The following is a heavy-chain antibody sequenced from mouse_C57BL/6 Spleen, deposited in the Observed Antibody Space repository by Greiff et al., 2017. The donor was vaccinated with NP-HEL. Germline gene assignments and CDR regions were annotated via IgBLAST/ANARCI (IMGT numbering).Heavy chain of an antibody. CDR1: GYAFSSYW. V-gene: IGHV1-80*01. CDR3: ARRDGSSPYAMDY. D-gene: IGHD1-1*01. Sequence: QVQLKQSGAELVKPGASVKISCKASGYAFSSYWMNWVKQRPGTGLEWIGQIYPGDGDTNYNGKFKGKATLTADKSSSTAYMQLSSLTSEDSAVYFCARRDGSSPYAMDYWGQGTSVTVSS. CDR2: IYPGDGDT. J-gene: IGHJ4*01.